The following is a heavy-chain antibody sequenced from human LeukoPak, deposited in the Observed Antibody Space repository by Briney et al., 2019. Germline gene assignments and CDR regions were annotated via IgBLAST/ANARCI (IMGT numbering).Heavy chain of an antibody. J-gene: IGHJ6*03. Sequence: KPSETLSLICSVSGGSISGYYWSWLRQPAGKGLEWIGRMYTAGGAYYKPSLRGRVTISVDTSKNQISLEVQSVTAADTAVYYCARDCHSSSCFSLYYYMDVWGKGTTVTVSS. CDR3: ARDCHSSSCFSLYYYMDV. D-gene: IGHD6-13*01. V-gene: IGHV4-4*07. CDR2: MYTAGGA. CDR1: GGSISGYY.